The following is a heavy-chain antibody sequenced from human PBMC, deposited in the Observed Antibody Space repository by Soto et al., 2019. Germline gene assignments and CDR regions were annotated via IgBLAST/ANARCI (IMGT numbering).Heavy chain of an antibody. CDR1: GFTFSNYD. V-gene: IGHV3-30*18. Sequence: GGSLRLSCAASGFTFSNYDMHWVRQAPGKGLEWVAVISYDGTNKYYADSVKGRFTISGDNSENTLYLQMNSLRVDDTAVYYCAKEIAVADNNWFDPWGQGTLVTVSS. D-gene: IGHD6-19*01. CDR2: ISYDGTNK. J-gene: IGHJ5*02. CDR3: AKEIAVADNNWFDP.